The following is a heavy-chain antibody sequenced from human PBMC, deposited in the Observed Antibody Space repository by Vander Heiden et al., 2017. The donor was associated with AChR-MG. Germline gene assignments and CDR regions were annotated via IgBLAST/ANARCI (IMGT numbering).Heavy chain of an antibody. CDR3: AKDLLDTGTTSDGVSYFDY. D-gene: IGHD1-7*01. V-gene: IGHV3-30*18. Sequence: QVQLVESGGGVVQPGRSLRLSCAASGFTFSSYGMHWVRQAPGKGLEWVAVISYDGSNKYYADSVKGRFTISRDNSKNTLYLQMNSLRAEDTAVYYCAKDLLDTGTTSDGVSYFDYWGQGTLVTVSS. J-gene: IGHJ4*02. CDR2: ISYDGSNK. CDR1: GFTFSSYG.